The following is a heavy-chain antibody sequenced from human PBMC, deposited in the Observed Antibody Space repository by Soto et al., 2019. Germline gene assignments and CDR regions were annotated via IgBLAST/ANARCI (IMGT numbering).Heavy chain of an antibody. CDR2: INAGNGNT. CDR1: GYTFTSYA. CDR3: ARAWVVVTAPDY. Sequence: GASVKVSCKASGYTFTSYAMHWVRQAPGQRLEWMGWINAGNGNTKYSQKIKGRVTITRDTSASTAYMALSSLRSEDTAVYYCARAWVVVTAPDYWGQGTLVTLAS. D-gene: IGHD2-15*01. V-gene: IGHV1-3*01. J-gene: IGHJ4*02.